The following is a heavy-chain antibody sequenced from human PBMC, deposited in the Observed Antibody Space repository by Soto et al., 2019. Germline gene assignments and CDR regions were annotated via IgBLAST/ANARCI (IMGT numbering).Heavy chain of an antibody. D-gene: IGHD3-22*01. Sequence: GASVKVSCKASGGTFSSYAISWVRQAPGQGLEWMGGIIPIFGTANYAQKFQGRVTITADESTSTAYMELSSLRSEDTAVYYCARDPVGSMFLHTYYYDSSGYFYFDHWGQGILVTVS. CDR2: IIPIFGTA. J-gene: IGHJ4*02. CDR1: GGTFSSYA. V-gene: IGHV1-69*13. CDR3: ARDPVGSMFLHTYYYDSSGYFYFDH.